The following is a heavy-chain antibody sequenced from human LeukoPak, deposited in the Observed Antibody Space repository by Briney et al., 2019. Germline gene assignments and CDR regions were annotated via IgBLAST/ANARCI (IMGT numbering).Heavy chain of an antibody. CDR1: GFIFSSFS. D-gene: IGHD3-22*01. Sequence: GGSLRLSCAASGFIFSSFSVNWVRQAPGKGLEWVSSISTSGGLSSVYYADSVKGRFTISRDNAKNSLYLQMNSLRAEDTAVYYCARGAYYYEDWGQGTLVTVSS. CDR2: ISTSGGLSSV. J-gene: IGHJ4*02. CDR3: ARGAYYYED. V-gene: IGHV3-21*01.